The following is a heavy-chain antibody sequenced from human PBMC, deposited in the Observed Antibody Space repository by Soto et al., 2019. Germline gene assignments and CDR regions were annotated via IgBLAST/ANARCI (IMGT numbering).Heavy chain of an antibody. CDR3: AKIAYDSSGFLQIYFDS. D-gene: IGHD3-22*01. V-gene: IGHV4-59*01. CDR2: ISFSGGV. CDR1: GASIRHFY. Sequence: PSETLSLTCSVSGASIRHFYWGWIRQSPGRGLEWIGDISFSGGVNYNPSLKSRVTMTIDTSASQFSLNLTSVTAADTGVYYCAKIAYDSSGFLQIYFDSWGQGTLVTVSS. J-gene: IGHJ4*02.